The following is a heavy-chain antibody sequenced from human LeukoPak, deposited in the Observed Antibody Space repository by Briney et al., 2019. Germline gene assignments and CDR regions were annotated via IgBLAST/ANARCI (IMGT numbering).Heavy chain of an antibody. CDR3: ARDLRKSDY. V-gene: IGHV3-21*01. D-gene: IGHD4-17*01. CDR2: ISSSSSYI. J-gene: IGHJ4*02. Sequence: LEWVSSISSSSSYIYYADSVKGRFTISRDNAKNSLYLQMNSLRAEDTAVYYCARDLRKSDYWGQGTLVTVSS.